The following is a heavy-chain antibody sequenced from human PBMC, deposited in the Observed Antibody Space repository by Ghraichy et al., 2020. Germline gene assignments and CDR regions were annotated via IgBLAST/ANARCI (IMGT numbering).Heavy chain of an antibody. CDR3: TTDPGDYEIF. Sequence: GSLRLSCVASGVTFENAWMSWVRQAPGKGLEWVGHIKNKADGGTADYAAPVQGRFMISRDDSKETLFLQMNRLRTEDTAMYYCTTDPGDYEIFWGQGTLVPVSS. J-gene: IGHJ4*02. V-gene: IGHV3-15*01. D-gene: IGHD4-17*01. CDR1: GVTFENAW. CDR2: IKNKADGGTA.